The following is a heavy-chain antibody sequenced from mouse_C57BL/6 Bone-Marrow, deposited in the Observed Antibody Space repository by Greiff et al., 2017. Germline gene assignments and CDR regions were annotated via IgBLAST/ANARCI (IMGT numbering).Heavy chain of an antibody. Sequence: EVKLVESVAELVRPGASVKLSCTASGFNIKNTYMHWVKQRPEQGLEWIGRIDPANGNTKYAPKFQGKATITADTSSNTAYLQLSSLTSEDTAIYYCAGRGIYYGNYADYWGQGTTLTVSS. CDR3: AGRGIYYGNYADY. CDR1: GFNIKNTY. D-gene: IGHD2-1*01. V-gene: IGHV14-3*01. J-gene: IGHJ2*01. CDR2: IDPANGNT.